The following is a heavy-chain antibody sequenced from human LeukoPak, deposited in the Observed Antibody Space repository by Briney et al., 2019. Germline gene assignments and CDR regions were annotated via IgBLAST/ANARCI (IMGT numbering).Heavy chain of an antibody. CDR2: IKSKTDGGTT. D-gene: IGHD1-26*01. CDR3: TTSSRRATDY. Sequence: GGSLRLSCAASGFTFGDAWMSWVRQAPGKGLEWVGRIKSKTDGGTTDYAAPVKGRSTISRDDSKNTLYLQMNSLKTEDTAAYYCTTSSRRATDYWGQGTLVTVSS. J-gene: IGHJ4*02. CDR1: GFTFGDAW. V-gene: IGHV3-15*01.